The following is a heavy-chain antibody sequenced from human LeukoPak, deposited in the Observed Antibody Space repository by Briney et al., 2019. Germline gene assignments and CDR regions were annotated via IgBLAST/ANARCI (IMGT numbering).Heavy chain of an antibody. CDR2: THSDGTP. J-gene: IGHJ4*02. CDR3: ARPSSLDGSGRYYIDY. Sequence: PGGSLRLSCEVSGFTVSNNYLNWVRQAPGKGLEWVSVTHSDGTPYYADSVKGRFTISRDNSKNTLYLQMNSLRDEDTAVYYCARPSSLDGSGRYYIDYWGQGTLVTVSS. D-gene: IGHD3-10*01. CDR1: GFTVSNNY. V-gene: IGHV3-66*01.